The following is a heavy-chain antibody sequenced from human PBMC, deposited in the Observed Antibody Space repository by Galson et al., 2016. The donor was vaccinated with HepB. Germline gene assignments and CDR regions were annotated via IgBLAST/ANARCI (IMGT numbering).Heavy chain of an antibody. D-gene: IGHD6-19*01. V-gene: IGHV1-3*01. Sequence: SVKVSCKASGYSFINYAMHWVRQVPGQRLEWMGWINAGNGNTKYSQKFQGRVTITRDTSASTAYMELSSLTSEDTAVCYCARRLAVAGVLSWFDPWGQGTLVTVSS. J-gene: IGHJ5*02. CDR2: INAGNGNT. CDR1: GYSFINYA. CDR3: ARRLAVAGVLSWFDP.